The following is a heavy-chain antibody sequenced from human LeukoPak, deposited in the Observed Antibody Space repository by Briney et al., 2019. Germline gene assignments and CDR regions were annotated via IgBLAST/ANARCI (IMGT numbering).Heavy chain of an antibody. CDR3: AREYNYYDSSGWDAFEI. Sequence: PSETLSLTCTVSGGSISTYYWNWIRQPPGKGLEWIGYIYYSGSTNYNPSLTGRVTISVDTSKNQFSLKLSSVTAADTAVYYCAREYNYYDSSGWDAFEIWGQGTVVTVSS. V-gene: IGHV4-59*01. CDR2: IYYSGST. CDR1: GGSISTYY. J-gene: IGHJ3*02. D-gene: IGHD3-22*01.